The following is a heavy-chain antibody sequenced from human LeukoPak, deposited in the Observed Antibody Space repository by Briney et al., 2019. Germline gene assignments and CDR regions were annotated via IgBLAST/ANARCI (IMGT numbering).Heavy chain of an antibody. CDR2: INTNTGNP. D-gene: IGHD3-22*01. CDR1: GYTFTRYA. CDR3: ARDRRSSGYLVFDP. Sequence: ASVKVSCKASGYTFTRYAINWVRQAPGQGLEWMGWINTNTGNPTYDQGFTGRFVFSLDTSVSTAYLQISSLKAEDTAVYYCARDRRSSGYLVFDPWGQGTLVTVSS. J-gene: IGHJ5*02. V-gene: IGHV7-4-1*02.